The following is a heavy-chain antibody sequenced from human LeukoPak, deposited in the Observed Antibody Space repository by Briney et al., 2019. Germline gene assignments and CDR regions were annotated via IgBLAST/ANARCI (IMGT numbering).Heavy chain of an antibody. CDR3: ARGDGSGSYSDFGY. CDR1: GYTFTSYG. Sequence: ASVKVSCKASGYTFTSYGISWVRQAPGQGLEWMGWISAYNGNTNYAQRLQGRVTMTTDTSTSTAYMELRSLRSDDTAVYYCARGDGSGSYSDFGYWGQGTLVTVSS. V-gene: IGHV1-18*01. J-gene: IGHJ4*02. D-gene: IGHD3-10*01. CDR2: ISAYNGNT.